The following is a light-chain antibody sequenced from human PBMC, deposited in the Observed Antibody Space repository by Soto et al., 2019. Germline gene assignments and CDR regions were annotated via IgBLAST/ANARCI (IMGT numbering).Light chain of an antibody. J-gene: IGKJ2*01. CDR3: QKRTNWPPHT. CDR1: RDIGNL. Sequence: EIVLTQSPATLSLSPGERATLSCRASRDIGNLLYWYQQKSGQAPRLLIYDSSNRVSGVPARFSGSGSGTDFTLTISSLAPEDFAVYYCQKRTNWPPHTFGQGTKVDIK. CDR2: DSS. V-gene: IGKV3-11*01.